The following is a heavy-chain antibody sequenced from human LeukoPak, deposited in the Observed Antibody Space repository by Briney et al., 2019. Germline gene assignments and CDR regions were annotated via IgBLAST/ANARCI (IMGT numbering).Heavy chain of an antibody. CDR3: AKEVFEESADNWFDP. D-gene: IGHD3-10*02. CDR2: IWFDGTEK. CDR1: GFTFTSFG. J-gene: IGHJ5*02. V-gene: IGHV3-33*06. Sequence: GRSLTLSCVTSGFTFTSFGMHWVRQAPGKGLEWVAGIWFDGTEKYYADSVKGRFTVSRDNSKNTVHLQMNGLRAEDTAVYYCAKEVFEESADNWFDPWGQRTLVTVSS.